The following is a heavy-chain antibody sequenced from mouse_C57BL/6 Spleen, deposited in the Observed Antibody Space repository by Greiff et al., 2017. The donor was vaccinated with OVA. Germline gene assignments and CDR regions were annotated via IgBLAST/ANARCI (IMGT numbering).Heavy chain of an antibody. Sequence: EVQLQQSVAELVRPGDSVKLSCTASGFTITNTYMHWVKQRPEQGLEWIGRIDPANGTTNYAPKFPGTATITADTSSNPAYLQLSSLTSDDTAIYYCARDNAGVSYFGYWGQGTTLTVAS. CDR3: ARDNAGVSYFGY. J-gene: IGHJ2*01. CDR1: GFTITNTY. V-gene: IGHV14-3*01. CDR2: IDPANGTT.